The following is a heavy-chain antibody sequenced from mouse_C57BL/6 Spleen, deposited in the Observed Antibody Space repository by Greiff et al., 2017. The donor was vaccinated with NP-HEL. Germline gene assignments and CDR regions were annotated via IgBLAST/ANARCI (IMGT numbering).Heavy chain of an antibody. CDR3: ARSSLLNYFDY. Sequence: VQLQQPGAELVRPGSSVKLSCKASGYTFTSYWMHWVKQRPIQGLEWIGNIDPSDSDTHYNQKFKDKATLTVDKSSSTAYMQLSSLTSDDSAVYDCARSSLLNYFDYWGQGTTLTVSS. V-gene: IGHV1-52*01. D-gene: IGHD1-2*01. CDR2: IDPSDSDT. J-gene: IGHJ2*01. CDR1: GYTFTSYW.